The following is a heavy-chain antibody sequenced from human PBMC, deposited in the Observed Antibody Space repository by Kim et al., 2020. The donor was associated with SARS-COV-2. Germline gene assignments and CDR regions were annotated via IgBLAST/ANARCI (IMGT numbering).Heavy chain of an antibody. Sequence: SETLSLTCTVSGGSISSYYWSWIRQPPGKGLEWIGYIYYSGSTNYNPSLKSRVTISVDTSKNQFSLKLSSVTAADTAVYYCASTSCSGGSCSRFDIWGQGTMVTVSS. CDR1: GGSISSYY. V-gene: IGHV4-59*01. J-gene: IGHJ3*02. CDR3: ASTSCSGGSCSRFDI. D-gene: IGHD2-15*01. CDR2: IYYSGST.